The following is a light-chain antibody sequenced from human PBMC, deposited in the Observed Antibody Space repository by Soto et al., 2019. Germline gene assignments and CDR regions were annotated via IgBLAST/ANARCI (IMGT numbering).Light chain of an antibody. CDR3: QQRSNWPPFT. V-gene: IGKV3-11*01. CDR2: DAS. CDR1: QSVSNS. Sequence: EIVLTQSPATLSLSPGERATLSCRASQSVSNSLAWYQQKPGQAPRLLIYDASNRATGIPPRFSGSGSGTDFTLTISSLEPEDFAVYFCQQRSNWPPFTFGPGTKVDLK. J-gene: IGKJ3*01.